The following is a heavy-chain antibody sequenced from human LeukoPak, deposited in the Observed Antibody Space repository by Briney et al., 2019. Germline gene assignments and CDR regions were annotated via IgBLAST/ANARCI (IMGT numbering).Heavy chain of an antibody. D-gene: IGHD2-2*01. CDR1: GGSFSGYY. J-gene: IGHJ5*02. Sequence: PSETLSLTCAVYGGSFSGYYWSWIRQPPGKGLEWIGEINHSGSTNYNPSLKSRVTISVDTSKNQFFLKLSSVTAADTAVYYCARGIDCSSTSCYGVGNWFDPWGQGTLVTVSS. V-gene: IGHV4-34*01. CDR3: ARGIDCSSTSCYGVGNWFDP. CDR2: INHSGST.